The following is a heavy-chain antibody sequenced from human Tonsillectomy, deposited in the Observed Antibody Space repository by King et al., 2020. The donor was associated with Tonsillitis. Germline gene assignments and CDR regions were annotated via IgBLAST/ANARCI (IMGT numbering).Heavy chain of an antibody. CDR2: INPNSGGT. V-gene: IGHV1-2*02. J-gene: IGHJ4*02. CDR1: GYTFTGYY. CDR3: ARDISASAIQYYFDY. D-gene: IGHD6-25*01. Sequence: VQLVESGAEVKKPGASVKVSCKASGYTFTGYYMHWVRQAPGQGLEWMGWINPNSGGTNYAQKFQGRVTMTRDTSISQAYMGLGRLRSDDTAVYYCARDISASAIQYYFDYWGQGTLVTVSS.